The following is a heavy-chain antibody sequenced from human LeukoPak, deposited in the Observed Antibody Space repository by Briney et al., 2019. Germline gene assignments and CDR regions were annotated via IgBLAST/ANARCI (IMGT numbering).Heavy chain of an antibody. CDR3: AKDPSYYDGSGQYYFDS. V-gene: IGHV3-23*01. CDR1: GFPFSSYA. J-gene: IGHJ4*02. D-gene: IGHD3-22*01. Sequence: GGSLILSCAASGFPFSSYAMSWVRQAPGKGLEWVSTISAGGGSAYYADSVKGRFTVSRHNSKNTLYLQMNSLRAEDTAVYYCAKDPSYYDGSGQYYFDSWGQGTPVTVSS. CDR2: ISAGGGSA.